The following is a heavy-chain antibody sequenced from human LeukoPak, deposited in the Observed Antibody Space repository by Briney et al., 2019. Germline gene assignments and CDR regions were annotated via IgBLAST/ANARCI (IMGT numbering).Heavy chain of an antibody. J-gene: IGHJ3*01. CDR2: IIPVFGTA. CDR3: ARGPRATYYYDSSGFDGAFEV. CDR1: RVTFSCYS. D-gene: IGHD3-22*01. Sequence: GASVKVSCKASRVTFSCYSVSWVRQAPGQGPEWMGRIIPVFGTANYAQQFHGRVVITADESTSTVHMEMSSLRSDDTAMYYCARGPRATYYYDSSGFDGAFEVWGQGTMVTVSS. V-gene: IGHV1-69*15.